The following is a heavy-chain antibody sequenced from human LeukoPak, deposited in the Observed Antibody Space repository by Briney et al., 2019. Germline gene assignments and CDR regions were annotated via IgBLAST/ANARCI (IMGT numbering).Heavy chain of an antibody. CDR1: GFTFSSYA. D-gene: IGHD3-22*01. V-gene: IGHV3-23*01. Sequence: GGSLRLSCAASGFTFSSYAMSWVRQAPGKGLEWVSAISGSGGSTYYADSVKGRFTIYRDNSKNTLYLTMNSVSAEDTAVYYCATGGGRYDSSGYPYYFDYWGQGTLVTVSS. CDR3: ATGGGRYDSSGYPYYFDY. J-gene: IGHJ4*02. CDR2: ISGSGGST.